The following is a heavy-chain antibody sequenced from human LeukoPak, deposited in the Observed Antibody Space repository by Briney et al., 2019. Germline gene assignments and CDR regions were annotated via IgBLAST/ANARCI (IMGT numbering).Heavy chain of an antibody. CDR1: GGSISSYY. CDR3: ARVHYYDNSGYWFFDY. J-gene: IGHJ4*02. Sequence: SETLSLTCTVSGGSISSYYWSWIRQPPGKGLEWIGYIYYSGSTNYNPSLKSRVSMSLDTSKNQLSLKLSSVTAADTAVYYCARVHYYDNSGYWFFDYWGQGTLVTVSS. D-gene: IGHD3-22*01. V-gene: IGHV4-59*12. CDR2: IYYSGST.